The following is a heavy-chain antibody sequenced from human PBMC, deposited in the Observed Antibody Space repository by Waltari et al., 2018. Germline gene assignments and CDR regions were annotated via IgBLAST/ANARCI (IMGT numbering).Heavy chain of an antibody. CDR2: INPDGSAK. CDR1: GFTFRNFW. V-gene: IGHV3-7*01. CDR3: SESLNV. Sequence: EVQMVESGGGLVQPGGSLRLSCAASGFTFRNFWMDWVRQAPGKGLEWVANINPDGSAKNYVDSVKGRFTIFRDNTKNSLYLQMNSLRAEDTAIYYCSESLNVWGPGTTVTVSS. J-gene: IGHJ6*02.